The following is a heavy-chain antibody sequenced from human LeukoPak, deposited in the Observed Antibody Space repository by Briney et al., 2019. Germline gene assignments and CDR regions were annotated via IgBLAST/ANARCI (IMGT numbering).Heavy chain of an antibody. D-gene: IGHD2-15*01. J-gene: IGHJ3*02. V-gene: IGHV4-38-2*01. CDR2: IYNSGST. Sequence: SETLSLTCAVSGYSISSGYYWGWIRQPPGKGLEWIGSIYNSGSTYYSSSLKSRVTISVDTSKNQFSLKLISVTAADTAVYYCARGHCSGGLCYLGVFDIWGQGTMVTVSP. CDR3: ARGHCSGGLCYLGVFDI. CDR1: GYSISSGYY.